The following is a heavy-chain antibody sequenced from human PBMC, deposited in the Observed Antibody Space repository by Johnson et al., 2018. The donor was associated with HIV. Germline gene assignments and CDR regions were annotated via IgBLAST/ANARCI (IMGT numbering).Heavy chain of an antibody. D-gene: IGHD4-23*01. V-gene: IGHV3-64*04. J-gene: IGHJ3*02. CDR3: ARGDWLTVITSPDAFDI. CDR1: GFIFSSYG. Sequence: QVQLVESGGGVVQPGRSLRLSCAASGFIFSSYGIHWVRQAPGKGLEYVSAIRSNGGSTYYADSVKGRFTISRDNSKNTLYLQMNSLRTEDTAVYYCARGDWLTVITSPDAFDIWGQGTMVTVSS. CDR2: IRSNGGST.